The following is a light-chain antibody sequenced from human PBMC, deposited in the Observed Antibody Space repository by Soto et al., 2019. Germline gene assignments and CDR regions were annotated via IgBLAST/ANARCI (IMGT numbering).Light chain of an antibody. CDR3: GTWDNSLSAGV. CDR1: SSNIGSKS. Sequence: QSVLTQPPSVSAAPGQKVTISCSGSSSNIGSKSVSWYQQLPGTAPKLLIYENDKRPSGIPDRFSGSKPGTSATLGITGLQTGDEADYYCGTWDNSLSAGVFGGGTKLTVL. J-gene: IGLJ2*01. CDR2: END. V-gene: IGLV1-51*02.